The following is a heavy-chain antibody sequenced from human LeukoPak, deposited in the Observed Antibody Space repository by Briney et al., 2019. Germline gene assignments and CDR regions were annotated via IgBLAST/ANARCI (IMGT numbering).Heavy chain of an antibody. CDR3: AREAFGSGWGRYYYYGMDV. V-gene: IGHV3-21*01. J-gene: IGHJ6*02. D-gene: IGHD6-19*01. Sequence: PGGSLRLSCAASGFTFSSYSMNWVRQAPGKGLEWVSSISSSSSYIYYADSVKGRFTISRDNAKNSLYLQMNSLRAEDTAVYYCAREAFGSGWGRYYYYGMDVWGQGTTVTVSS. CDR2: ISSSSSYI. CDR1: GFTFSSYS.